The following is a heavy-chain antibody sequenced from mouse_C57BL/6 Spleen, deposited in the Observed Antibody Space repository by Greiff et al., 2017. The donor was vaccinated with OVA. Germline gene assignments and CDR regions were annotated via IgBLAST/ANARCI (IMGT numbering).Heavy chain of an antibody. CDR2: ISSGSSTI. Sequence: VQLKESGGGLVKPGGSLKLSCAASGFTFSDYGMHWVRQASEKGLEWVAYISSGSSTIYYADTVKGRFTISRDNAKNTLFLQMTSLRSEDTAMYYCARVNYGKGYYARDDWGQGASVTVSS. CDR1: GFTFSDYG. D-gene: IGHD1-2*01. CDR3: ARVNYGKGYYARDD. J-gene: IGHJ4*01. V-gene: IGHV5-17*01.